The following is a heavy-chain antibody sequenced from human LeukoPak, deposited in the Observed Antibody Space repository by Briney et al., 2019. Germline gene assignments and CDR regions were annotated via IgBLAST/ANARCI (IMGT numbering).Heavy chain of an antibody. CDR1: GFTFSSYG. Sequence: GGSLRLSCAASGFTFSSYGMHWVRQAPGKGLEWVAVISYVGSNKYYADSVKGRFTISRDNSKNTLYLQMNSLRAEDTAVYYCANAMVRGVIITWGFDYWGQGTLVTVSS. J-gene: IGHJ4*02. CDR3: ANAMVRGVIITWGFDY. D-gene: IGHD3-10*01. CDR2: ISYVGSNK. V-gene: IGHV3-30*18.